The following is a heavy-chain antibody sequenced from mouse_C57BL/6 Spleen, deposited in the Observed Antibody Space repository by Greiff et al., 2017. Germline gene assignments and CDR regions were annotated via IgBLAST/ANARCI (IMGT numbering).Heavy chain of an antibody. D-gene: IGHD3-2*02. J-gene: IGHJ2*01. CDR3: VDSSGYFDY. CDR2: IDPSDSYT. Sequence: QVHVKQPGAELVRPGTSVKLSCKASGYTFTSYWMHWVKQRPGQGLEWIGVIDPSDSYTNYNQKFKGKATLTVDTSSSTAYMQLSSLTSEDSAVYYCVDSSGYFDYWGQGTTLTVSS. CDR1: GYTFTSYW. V-gene: IGHV1-59*01.